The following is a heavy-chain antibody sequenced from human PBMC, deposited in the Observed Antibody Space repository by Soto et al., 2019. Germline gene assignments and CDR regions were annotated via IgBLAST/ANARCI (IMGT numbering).Heavy chain of an antibody. J-gene: IGHJ4*02. V-gene: IGHV3-23*01. Sequence: EVQLLESGGGLVQPGGSLRLSCAASGFTFSSYAMSWVRQAPGKGLEWVSAISGSGGSTYYADSVKGRFTISRDNSKNTLYLQMDSLRAEDTAVYYCAKARYDSNSLGDYWGQGTLVTVSS. CDR1: GFTFSSYA. CDR3: AKARYDSNSLGDY. D-gene: IGHD3-22*01. CDR2: ISGSGGST.